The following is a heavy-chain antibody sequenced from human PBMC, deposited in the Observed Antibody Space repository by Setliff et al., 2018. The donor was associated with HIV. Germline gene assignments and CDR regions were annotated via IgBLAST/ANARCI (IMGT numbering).Heavy chain of an antibody. V-gene: IGHV3-33*08. CDR3: ATDYGGNLEYFQH. J-gene: IGHJ1*01. CDR2: IWYDGSNK. CDR1: GFIFGDYW. Sequence: LRLSCASSGFIFGDYWMTWVRQAPGKGLEWVAVIWYDGSNKYYADSVKGRFTISRDNSKNTLYLQMNSLRAEDTAVYYCATDYGGNLEYFQHWGQGTLVTVSS. D-gene: IGHD4-17*01.